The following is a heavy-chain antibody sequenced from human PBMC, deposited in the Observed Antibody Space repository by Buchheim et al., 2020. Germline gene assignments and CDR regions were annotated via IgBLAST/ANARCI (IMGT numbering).Heavy chain of an antibody. J-gene: IGHJ5*02. CDR3: ARGSPYAWEVLSP. V-gene: IGHV4-34*01. CDR1: GGAFSDLY. D-gene: IGHD1-26*01. CDR2: VKNDGDT. Sequence: QVQLQQWGAGLLKPSETLSLTCGVDGGAFSDLYWTWIRQSPRKGLEWIGEVKNDGDTNYNPSLNSRLTISLDRAKNHFSLRLTSVTAEDTGIYYCARGSPYAWEVLSPWGQG.